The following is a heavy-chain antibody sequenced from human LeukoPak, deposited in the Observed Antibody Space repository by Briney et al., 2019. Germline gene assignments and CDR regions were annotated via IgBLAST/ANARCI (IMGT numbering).Heavy chain of an antibody. CDR3: ARQGYCSSTSCYNRGFFDY. CDR2: IYYSGST. J-gene: IGHJ4*02. V-gene: IGHV4-39*01. CDR1: GGSISSSSYY. D-gene: IGHD2-2*01. Sequence: PSETLSLTCTVSGGSISSSSYYWGWIRQPPGNGLEWIGSIYYSGSTNYNPSLKSRVTISVDTSKNQFSLKLSSVTAADTAVYYCARQGYCSSTSCYNRGFFDYWGQGTLVTVSS.